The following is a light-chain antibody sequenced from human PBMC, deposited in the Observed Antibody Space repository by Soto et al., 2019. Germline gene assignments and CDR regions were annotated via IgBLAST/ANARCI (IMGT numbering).Light chain of an antibody. CDR3: QQYSSSSRT. Sequence: DIQMTQSPSALSASVGDRVSITCRASQSINYGLAWYQQKPGTAPTLLIYKAFTLENGVPSRYTGSGSGTEFTLLISSRQTYDCATYYCQQYSSSSRTFGQGTRVEIK. V-gene: IGKV1-5*03. CDR2: KAF. J-gene: IGKJ1*01. CDR1: QSINYG.